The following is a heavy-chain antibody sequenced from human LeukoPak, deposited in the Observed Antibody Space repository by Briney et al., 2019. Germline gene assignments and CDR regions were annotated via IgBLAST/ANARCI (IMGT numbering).Heavy chain of an antibody. Sequence: VASVKVSCKAPGYTFTGYYMHWVRQAPGQGLEWMGIINPSGGSTSYAQKFQGRVTMTRDTSTSTVYMELSSLRSEDTAVYYCARGISSGYYYSNWFDPWGQGTLVTVSS. J-gene: IGHJ5*02. CDR3: ARGISSGYYYSNWFDP. D-gene: IGHD3-22*01. V-gene: IGHV1-46*01. CDR2: INPSGGST. CDR1: GYTFTGYY.